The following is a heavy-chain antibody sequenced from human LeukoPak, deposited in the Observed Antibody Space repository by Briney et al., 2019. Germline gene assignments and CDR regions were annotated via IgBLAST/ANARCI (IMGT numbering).Heavy chain of an antibody. D-gene: IGHD5-18*01. V-gene: IGHV3-66*01. Sequence: GGSLRLSCAASGFTVSNSYMTWVRQAPGKGLEWVSIIYADGGTYYADSLKGRFTISRDISKNTVFLQMNSLRAEDTAVYYCAKTNNYAYVHWGQGTLVTVPS. CDR1: GFTVSNSY. J-gene: IGHJ4*02. CDR3: AKTNNYAYVH. CDR2: IYADGGT.